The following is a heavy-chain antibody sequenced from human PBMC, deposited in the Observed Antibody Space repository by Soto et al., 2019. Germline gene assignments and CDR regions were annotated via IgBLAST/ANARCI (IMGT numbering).Heavy chain of an antibody. V-gene: IGHV1-69*01. CDR3: ARGPLRGYCSGGSCYSLDY. CDR1: GGTFSSYA. D-gene: IGHD2-15*01. CDR2: IIPIFGTA. Sequence: QVQLVQSGAEVKKPGSSVKVSCKASGGTFSSYAIIWVRQAPGQGLEWMGGIIPIFGTANYAQKFQGRVTITADESTSTAYMELSSLRSEDTAVYYCARGPLRGYCSGGSCYSLDYWGQGTLVTVSS. J-gene: IGHJ4*02.